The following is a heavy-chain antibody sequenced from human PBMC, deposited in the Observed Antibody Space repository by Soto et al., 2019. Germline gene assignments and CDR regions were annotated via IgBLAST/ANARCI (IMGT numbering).Heavy chain of an antibody. CDR3: ARRTAACPRYYYYGMDV. Sequence: SETLSLTCTVSGGSISSSSYYWGWIRQPPGKGLEWIGSIYYSGSTYYNPSLKSRVTISVDTSKNQFSLKLSSVTAADTAVYYCARRTAACPRYYYYGMDVWGQGTTVTVSS. J-gene: IGHJ6*02. CDR1: GGSISSSSYY. D-gene: IGHD6-13*01. CDR2: IYYSGST. V-gene: IGHV4-39*01.